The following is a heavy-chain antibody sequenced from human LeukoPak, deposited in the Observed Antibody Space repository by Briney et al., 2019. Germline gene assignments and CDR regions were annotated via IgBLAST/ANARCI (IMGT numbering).Heavy chain of an antibody. CDR2: IKQDGSEK. CDR1: GFTFSRYW. V-gene: IGHV3-7*01. D-gene: IGHD6-19*01. Sequence: PGGSLRLSCAASGFTFSRYWMSWVRQAPGKGLEWVANIKQDGSEKYYVGSVKGRFTISRDNAKNSLYLQMNSLRAEDTAVYYCARDAFVGIAVAGTEFDYWGQGTLVTVSS. CDR3: ARDAFVGIAVAGTEFDY. J-gene: IGHJ4*02.